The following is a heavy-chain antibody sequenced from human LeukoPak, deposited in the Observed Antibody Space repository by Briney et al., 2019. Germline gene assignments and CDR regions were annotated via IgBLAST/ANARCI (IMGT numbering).Heavy chain of an antibody. Sequence: SETLSLTCTVSGYSISSGYYWGWIRQPPGKGLEWIGSIYHSGSTYYNPSLKSRVTISVDTSKNQFSLKLSSVTAADTAVYYCARRRGGTMVRGVIWFDPWGQGTLVTVSS. CDR3: ARRRGGTMVRGVIWFDP. D-gene: IGHD3-10*01. V-gene: IGHV4-38-2*02. CDR2: IYHSGST. CDR1: GYSISSGYY. J-gene: IGHJ5*02.